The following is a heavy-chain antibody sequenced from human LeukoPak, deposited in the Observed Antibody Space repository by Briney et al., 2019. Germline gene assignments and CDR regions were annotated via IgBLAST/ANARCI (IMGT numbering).Heavy chain of an antibody. V-gene: IGHV1-18*01. CDR1: GYTCINYC. Sequence: GASVKVSCKASGYTCINYCVSWVRQAPGHGVEWMGWISDYNCNINYAQKLQGRVTMTTDTSTNTAHMELRSLRSDDTAVYYCARVALFGDGYNSRTLDYYYGMDVWGQGTTDTVSS. CDR3: ARVALFGDGYNSRTLDYYYGMDV. CDR2: ISDYNCNI. D-gene: IGHD5-24*01. J-gene: IGHJ6*02.